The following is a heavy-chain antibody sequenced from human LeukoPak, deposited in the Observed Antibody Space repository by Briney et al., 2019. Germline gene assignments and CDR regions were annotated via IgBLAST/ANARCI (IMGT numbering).Heavy chain of an antibody. J-gene: IGHJ5*02. CDR2: INPSGGST. D-gene: IGHD3-22*01. CDR3: ARGKRITMKVVVTLRDWFDP. V-gene: IGHV1-46*01. CDR1: GYTFTSYY. Sequence: ASVKVSCKASGYTFTSYYMHWVRRAPGQGLGWMGIINPSGGSTTHAEKFQGRVTMTRDMSTSTVYMELSSLRSEDTAVYYCARGKRITMKVVVTLRDWFDPWGQGTLVTVSS.